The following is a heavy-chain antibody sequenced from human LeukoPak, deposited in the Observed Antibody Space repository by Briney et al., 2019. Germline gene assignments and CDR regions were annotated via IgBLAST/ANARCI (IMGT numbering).Heavy chain of an antibody. D-gene: IGHD2-8*02. Sequence: SETLSLTCTVSGGSISSYYWSWIRQPPGKGLEWIGYIYYSESTNYNPSLKSRVTISVDTSKNQFSLKLSSVTAADTAVYYCAREWRMGFDYWGQGTLVTVSS. CDR2: IYYSEST. J-gene: IGHJ4*02. CDR3: AREWRMGFDY. CDR1: GGSISSYY. V-gene: IGHV4-59*01.